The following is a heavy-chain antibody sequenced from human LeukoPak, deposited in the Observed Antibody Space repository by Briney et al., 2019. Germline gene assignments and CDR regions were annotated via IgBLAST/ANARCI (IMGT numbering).Heavy chain of an antibody. Sequence: PGGSLRLSCSASGFSFTRYSMHWVRQAPGKGLEWVAVISFDGTTKYYADSVKGRFTISRDNSKNTLYLQMNSLRAEDTAVYYCASATPANDYWGQGTLVTVSS. CDR1: GFSFTRYS. V-gene: IGHV3-30*03. CDR2: ISFDGTTK. J-gene: IGHJ4*02. CDR3: ASATPANDY.